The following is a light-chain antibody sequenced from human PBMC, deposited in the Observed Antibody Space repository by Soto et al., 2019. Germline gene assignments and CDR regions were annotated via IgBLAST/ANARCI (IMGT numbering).Light chain of an antibody. CDR3: QHYGSSSWT. CDR1: QSVSSSY. J-gene: IGKJ1*01. V-gene: IGKV3-20*01. CDR2: GAS. Sequence: DIVLPQSPGTLSLSPGERATLSCRTSQSVSSSYLAWYQRKPGQAPRPLIYGASSSATGIPDRFSGSGSGTDFTLTISRLEPEDFAVYFCQHYGSSSWTCGQGTKVEIK.